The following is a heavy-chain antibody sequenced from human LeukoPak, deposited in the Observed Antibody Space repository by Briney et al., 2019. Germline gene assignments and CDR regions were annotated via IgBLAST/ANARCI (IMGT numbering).Heavy chain of an antibody. Sequence: PGGSLRLSCAASGFTFSSYGMHWVRQAPGKGLEWVSVIYSGGSTYYADSVKGRFTISRDNSKNTLYLQMNSLRAEDTAVYYCARSGGRGKSYAFDIWGQGTMVTVSS. J-gene: IGHJ3*02. CDR3: ARSGGRGKSYAFDI. V-gene: IGHV3-53*01. CDR1: GFTFSSYG. D-gene: IGHD3-16*01. CDR2: IYSGGST.